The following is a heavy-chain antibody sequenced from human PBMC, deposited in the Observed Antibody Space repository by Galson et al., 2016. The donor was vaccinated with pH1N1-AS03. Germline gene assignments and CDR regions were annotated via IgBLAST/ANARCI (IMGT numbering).Heavy chain of an antibody. Sequence: SVKVSCKASGYTFPNFGMSWVRQAPGQGLEWMGWISPYNGNTQYAQRLEGRVTMTTDTSTNTAYLERRSLTYDDTAVYYCASAAPFDPWGHGTLVIVSS. CDR3: ASAAPFDP. V-gene: IGHV1-18*04. D-gene: IGHD2-15*01. J-gene: IGHJ5*02. CDR1: GYTFPNFG. CDR2: ISPYNGNT.